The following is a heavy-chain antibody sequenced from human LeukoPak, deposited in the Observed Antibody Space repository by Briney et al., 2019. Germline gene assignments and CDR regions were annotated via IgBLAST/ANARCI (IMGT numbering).Heavy chain of an antibody. CDR1: GFTFSSYG. Sequence: GRSLSLSCAASGFTFSSYGMHWVRQAPGKGLEWVAVIWYDGSNKYYADSVKGRFTISRDNSKNTLYLQMNSLRAEDTAVYYCARDRIRGYDSPPLFDPWGQGTLVTVSS. CDR3: ARDRIRGYDSPPLFDP. V-gene: IGHV3-33*01. D-gene: IGHD3-22*01. J-gene: IGHJ5*02. CDR2: IWYDGSNK.